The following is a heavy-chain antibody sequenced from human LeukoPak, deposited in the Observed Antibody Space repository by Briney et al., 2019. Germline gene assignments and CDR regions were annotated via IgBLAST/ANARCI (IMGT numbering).Heavy chain of an antibody. V-gene: IGHV4-34*01. Sequence: PSETLSLTCAVYGGSFSDYSWTWIRQPPGKGLEWIGEINQSGGTNHNPSLMSRVIMSVDTSKNQISLKVNSVTAADTAVYYCARVGPAADYYYGMDVWGQGTTVTVSS. CDR2: INQSGGT. CDR3: ARVGPAADYYYGMDV. J-gene: IGHJ6*02. CDR1: GGSFSDYS. D-gene: IGHD2-2*01.